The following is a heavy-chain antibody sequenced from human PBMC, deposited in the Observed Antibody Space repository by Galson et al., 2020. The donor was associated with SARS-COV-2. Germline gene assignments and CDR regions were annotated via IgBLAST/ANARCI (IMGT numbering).Heavy chain of an antibody. Sequence: QIGESLKISCAASGFTFSSYGMHWVRQAPGKGLEWVAVIWYDGSNKYYADSVKGRFTISRDNSKNTLYLQMTSLRAEDTAVYYCARDITGTTLYCMDVWGQGTTVTVSS. CDR1: GFTFSSYG. CDR2: IWYDGSNK. V-gene: IGHV3-33*01. J-gene: IGHJ6*02. D-gene: IGHD1-20*01. CDR3: ARDITGTTLYCMDV.